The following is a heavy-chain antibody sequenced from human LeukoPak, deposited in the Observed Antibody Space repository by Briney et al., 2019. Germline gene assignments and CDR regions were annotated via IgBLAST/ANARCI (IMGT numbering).Heavy chain of an antibody. V-gene: IGHV4-39*01. D-gene: IGHD3-16*01. Sequence: SETLSLTCTVSGGSISSSSYYWGWIRQPPGKGPEWIGSIYYSGSTYYNPSLKSRVTISVDTSKNQFSLKLSSVTAADTAVYYCARSRVWGTRLNWFDPWGQGTLVTVSS. CDR1: GGSISSSSYY. CDR2: IYYSGST. J-gene: IGHJ5*02. CDR3: ARSRVWGTRLNWFDP.